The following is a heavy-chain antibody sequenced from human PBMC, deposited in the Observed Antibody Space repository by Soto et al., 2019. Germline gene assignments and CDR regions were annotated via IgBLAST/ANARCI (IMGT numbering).Heavy chain of an antibody. CDR1: GYTFTSYG. D-gene: IGHD1-26*01. Sequence: HVQLVQSGTEVKKPGASMKVSCKVSGYTFTSYGMSWMRQAPGQGLEWMGWISTYNGNTNYAQNLQGRVSMTTDTSTSTAYMELRSLRSDDTAVYYCASRSGTYPYYFDYWGQGTLVTVSS. CDR2: ISTYNGNT. J-gene: IGHJ4*02. V-gene: IGHV1-18*01. CDR3: ASRSGTYPYYFDY.